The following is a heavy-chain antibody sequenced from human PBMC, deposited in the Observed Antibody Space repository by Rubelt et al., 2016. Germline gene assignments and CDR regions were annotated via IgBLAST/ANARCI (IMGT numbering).Heavy chain of an antibody. CDR2: IDWDDDK. CDR1: GFSLSTSGMC. Sequence: QVTLRESGPALVKPTQTLTLTCTFSGFSLSTSGMCVSWIRPPPGKALEWLARIDWDDDKYYSTSLKTRLTISKDTSKNQVGLTMTNMDPVDTATYYCARILLPDYYDSSGGMDVWGQGTTVTVSS. D-gene: IGHD3-22*01. CDR3: ARILLPDYYDSSGGMDV. V-gene: IGHV2-70*15. J-gene: IGHJ6*02.